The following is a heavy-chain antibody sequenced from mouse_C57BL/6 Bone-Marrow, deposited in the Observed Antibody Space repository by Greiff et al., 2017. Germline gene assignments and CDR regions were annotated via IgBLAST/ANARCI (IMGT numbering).Heavy chain of an antibody. V-gene: IGHV5-6*01. D-gene: IGHD3-3*01. J-gene: IGHJ1*03. Sequence: EVHLVESGGDLVKPGGSLKLSCAASGFTFSSYGMSWVRQTPDKGLEWVATISSGGSYTYYPDSVKGRFTISRDNAKNTLYLQMSSLKSEDTAMYYCARRGTSWYFDVWGTGTTVTVSS. CDR1: GFTFSSYG. CDR3: ARRGTSWYFDV. CDR2: ISSGGSYT.